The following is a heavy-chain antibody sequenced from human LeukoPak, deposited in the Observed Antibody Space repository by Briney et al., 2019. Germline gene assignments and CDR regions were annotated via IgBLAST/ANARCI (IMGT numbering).Heavy chain of an antibody. CDR2: ISYDGSNK. CDR1: GFTFSSYA. D-gene: IGHD2-15*01. J-gene: IGHJ4*02. CDR3: ARDRCSGDRCWRYFDN. V-gene: IGHV3-30-3*01. Sequence: PGGSLRLSCAASGFTFSSYAMHWVRQAPGKGLEWVAVISYDGSNKYYADSVKGRFTISRDNSKNTLYLQMNSPRAEDTAVYYCARDRCSGDRCWRYFDNWGQGTLVTVSS.